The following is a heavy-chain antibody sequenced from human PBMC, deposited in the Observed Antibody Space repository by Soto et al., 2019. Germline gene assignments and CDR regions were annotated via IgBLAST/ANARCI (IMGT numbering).Heavy chain of an antibody. CDR2: ISISGDTT. CDR3: AKARPYGDSGWGVLDS. V-gene: IGHV3-23*01. CDR1: GVTFSSYS. Sequence: GGSLRLSCAASGVTFSSYSMSWVRQAPGKGLEWVSSISISGDTTYYADSVKGRFTVSRDNPKDTLYLQMNSLRAEDTAVYFWAKARPYGDSGWGVLDSWGQGTLVTVSS. J-gene: IGHJ4*02. D-gene: IGHD4-17*01.